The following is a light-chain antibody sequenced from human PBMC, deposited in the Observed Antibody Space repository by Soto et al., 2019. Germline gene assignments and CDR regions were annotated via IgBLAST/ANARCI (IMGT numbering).Light chain of an antibody. CDR3: QQYDYWPRT. CDR2: GAS. Sequence: EIVLTQSPATLSSFPGDRVTLSCRASQYINTRLAWYQHRPGQAPRLLMYGASNRATGIPARFSGSGSGTEFTLTISSLQSEDFAVYYCQQYDYWPRTFGQGTKVDIK. J-gene: IGKJ1*01. V-gene: IGKV3-15*01. CDR1: QYINTR.